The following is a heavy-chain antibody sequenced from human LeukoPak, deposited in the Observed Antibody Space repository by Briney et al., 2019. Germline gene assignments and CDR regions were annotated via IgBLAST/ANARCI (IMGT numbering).Heavy chain of an antibody. J-gene: IGHJ4*02. CDR1: GYTFTSYG. CDR3: ARVSLFEWERKFDY. V-gene: IGHV1-18*01. D-gene: IGHD1-26*01. CDR2: ISAYNGNT. Sequence: GASVKVSCKASGYTFTSYGISWVRQAPGQGLEWTGWISAYNGNTNYAQKLQGRVTMTTDTSTSTAYMELRSLRSDDTAVYYCARVSLFEWERKFDYWGQGTLVTVSS.